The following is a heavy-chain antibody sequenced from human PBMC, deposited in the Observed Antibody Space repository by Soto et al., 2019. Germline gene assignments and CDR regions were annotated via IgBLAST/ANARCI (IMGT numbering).Heavy chain of an antibody. J-gene: IGHJ1*01. D-gene: IGHD2-8*01. CDR1: GGSISSYY. CDR2: IYYSGST. Sequence: PSETLSLTCTVSGGSISSYYWSWIRQPPGKGLEWIGYIYYSGSTNFNPSLKSRVTISVDTSKNQFSLKLSSVTAADTAVYYCARARLKGDFQHWGQGTLVTVSS. CDR3: ARARLKGDFQH. V-gene: IGHV4-59*01.